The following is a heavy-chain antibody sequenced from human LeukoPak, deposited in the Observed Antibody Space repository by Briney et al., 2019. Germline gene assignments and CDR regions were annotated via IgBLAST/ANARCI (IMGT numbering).Heavy chain of an antibody. CDR2: INPTGGST. J-gene: IGHJ3*02. CDR1: GYHFTSQY. Sequence: GASVKVSCKASGYHFTSQYVHWVRQAPGQGLEWVGIINPTGGSTRNAQKFQGRFSMTGDTSTSTVYMELSRLRSEDTAVYYCASFYNTNDALDIWGQGTVVTVSS. CDR3: ASFYNTNDALDI. V-gene: IGHV1-46*01. D-gene: IGHD1-1*01.